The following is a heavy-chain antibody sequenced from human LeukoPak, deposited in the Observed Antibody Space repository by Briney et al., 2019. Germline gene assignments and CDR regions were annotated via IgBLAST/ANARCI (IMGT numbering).Heavy chain of an antibody. CDR3: ARGEAFAFDM. V-gene: IGHV3-23*01. J-gene: IGHJ3*02. CDR2: INGRDGRT. Sequence: GGSLRLSCAASGFTFSNYAMGWVRQAPRKGLEWVSSINGRDGRTYYADSVRGRFSISSDNSKNTLFLQMNSLRAEDTAVYYCARGEAFAFDMWGQGTMVTVSS. CDR1: GFTFSNYA.